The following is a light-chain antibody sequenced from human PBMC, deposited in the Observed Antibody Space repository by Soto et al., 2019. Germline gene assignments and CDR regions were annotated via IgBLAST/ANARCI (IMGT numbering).Light chain of an antibody. CDR2: DAS. CDR1: QSVSSY. CDR3: QQRSNWPPWT. J-gene: IGKJ1*01. Sequence: EIVLTQSPATLSLSPGERATLSCRASQSVSSYLAWYQQKPGQAPRLLIYDASNRATGIPARFSGSGSWTDFTLTISSLEPEDFAVYYCQQRSNWPPWTFGQGTKVAIK. V-gene: IGKV3-11*01.